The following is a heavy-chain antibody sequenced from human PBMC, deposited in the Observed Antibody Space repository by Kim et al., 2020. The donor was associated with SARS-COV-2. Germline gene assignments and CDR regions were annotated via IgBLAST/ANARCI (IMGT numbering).Heavy chain of an antibody. V-gene: IGHV3-30*04. CDR1: GFTFSSYA. D-gene: IGHD6-13*01. Sequence: GGSLRLSCAASGFTFSSYAMHWVRQAPGKGLEWVSVISYDGSNKYYADSVKGRFTISRDNSKNTLYLQMNSLRAEDTAVYYCARALGEYSRSWDGEFGWFDPWGQGTLVTVSS. J-gene: IGHJ5*02. CDR2: ISYDGSNK. CDR3: ARALGEYSRSWDGEFGWFDP.